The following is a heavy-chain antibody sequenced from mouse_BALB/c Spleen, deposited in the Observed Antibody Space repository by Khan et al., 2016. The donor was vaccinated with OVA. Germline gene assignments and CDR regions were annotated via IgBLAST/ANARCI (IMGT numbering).Heavy chain of an antibody. J-gene: IGHJ3*01. Sequence: QVQLQQPGAELVKPGASVQLSCKASGYTFSSYWMLWVKQRPGQGLQWIGEINPSNGRTNYNEKFKNKATLTVDTSSSTAYMQLSSLTSEDSAFYYCARSTMITTEFIYWGQGTLVTVSA. CDR3: ARSTMITTEFIY. V-gene: IGHV1S81*02. D-gene: IGHD2-4*01. CDR1: GYTFSSYW. CDR2: INPSNGRT.